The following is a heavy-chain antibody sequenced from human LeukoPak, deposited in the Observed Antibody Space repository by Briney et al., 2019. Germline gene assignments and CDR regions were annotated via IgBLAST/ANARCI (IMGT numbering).Heavy chain of an antibody. CDR3: ARETGAPPLGY. Sequence: SENLSLTCAVYGGSFSGYYWSWIRQPPGKGLEWIGEINHTGSTYYNPSLESRVTISVDTSKNQFSLKLSSVTAADTAVYYCARETGAPPLGYWGQGTLVTVSS. CDR2: INHTGST. D-gene: IGHD1-26*01. V-gene: IGHV4-34*01. J-gene: IGHJ4*02. CDR1: GGSFSGYY.